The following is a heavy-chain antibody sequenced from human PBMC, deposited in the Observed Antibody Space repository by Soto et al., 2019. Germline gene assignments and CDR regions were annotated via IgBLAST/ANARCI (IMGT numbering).Heavy chain of an antibody. CDR2: LNPRNGQT. J-gene: IGHJ4*02. V-gene: IGHV1-8*01. D-gene: IGHD5-18*01. Sequence: QVQLVQSGAEVKKPGASVKVSCQTSGYNFSAYYFNWVRQAAGQGPEWMGWLNPRNGQTGYVQKFRGRVTMTRDTXIATXYLELSRLTSEDTAIYFCARETDTSMVDYWGQGTLVTVSS. CDR3: ARETDTSMVDY. CDR1: GYNFSAYY.